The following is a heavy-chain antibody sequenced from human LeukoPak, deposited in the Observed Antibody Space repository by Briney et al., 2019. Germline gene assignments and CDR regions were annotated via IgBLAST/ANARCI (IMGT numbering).Heavy chain of an antibody. Sequence: ASVKVSCKASGYTFTSYGISWVRQAPGQGLEWMGWISAYNGNTNYAQKLQGRVTMTTDTSTSTAYMELRSLRSDDTAVYYCARDCSGGSCDITPNFDYWGQGTLVTVSS. J-gene: IGHJ4*02. D-gene: IGHD2-15*01. CDR1: GYTFTSYG. V-gene: IGHV1-18*01. CDR3: ARDCSGGSCDITPNFDY. CDR2: ISAYNGNT.